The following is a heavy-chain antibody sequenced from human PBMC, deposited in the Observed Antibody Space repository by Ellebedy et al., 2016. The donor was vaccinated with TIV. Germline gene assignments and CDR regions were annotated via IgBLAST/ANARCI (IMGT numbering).Heavy chain of an antibody. CDR2: ISRSGSGM. Sequence: PGGSLRLSCAASGFTFSDYYMSWIRLAPGKGLGWISYISRSGSGMYYADSVKGRFTISRDNAKKSLYLQMNSLRAEDTGVYYCAKLAGISSWYAEYWGQGTLVTVSS. D-gene: IGHD6-13*01. J-gene: IGHJ4*02. CDR3: AKLAGISSWYAEY. CDR1: GFTFSDYY. V-gene: IGHV3-11*01.